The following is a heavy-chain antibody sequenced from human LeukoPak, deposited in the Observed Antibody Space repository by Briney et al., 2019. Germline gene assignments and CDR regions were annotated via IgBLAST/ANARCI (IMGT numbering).Heavy chain of an antibody. CDR2: IQSDGNNK. Sequence: GGSLRLSCAASGFTFSSYGMHWVRQAPGKGLQWLAFIQSDGNNKYYADSVKGRFTISRDNSKNTLFLQVNSLRAEDTAVYYCAKDKSMVRELDYWGQGNLVTVSS. D-gene: IGHD3-10*01. CDR1: GFTFSSYG. V-gene: IGHV3-30*02. CDR3: AKDKSMVRELDY. J-gene: IGHJ4*02.